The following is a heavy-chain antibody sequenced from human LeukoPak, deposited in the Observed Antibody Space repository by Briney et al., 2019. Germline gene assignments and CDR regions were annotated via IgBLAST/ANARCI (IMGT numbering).Heavy chain of an antibody. D-gene: IGHD6-19*01. CDR3: ARPGYSSGWANFDY. V-gene: IGHV3-23*01. CDR1: GFTFSSYA. Sequence: GGSLRLSCAASGFTFSSYAMSWVRQAPGKGLEWVSGIGGSGGSTHYADSVKGRFTISRDNSKNTLYLLMNSLRAEDTAVYYCARPGYSSGWANFDYWGQGTLVTVSS. CDR2: IGGSGGST. J-gene: IGHJ4*02.